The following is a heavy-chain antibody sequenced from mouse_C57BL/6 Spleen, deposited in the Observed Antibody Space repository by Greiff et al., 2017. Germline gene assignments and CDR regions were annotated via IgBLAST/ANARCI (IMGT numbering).Heavy chain of an antibody. CDR1: GYTFTSYW. V-gene: IGHV1-59*01. Sequence: QVQLKQPGAELVRPGTSVKLSCKASGYTFTSYWMHWVKQRPGQGLEWIGVIDPSDSYTNYNQKFKGKVTLTVDTSSRTAYMQLSSLTSEDSAVYYCSNIITTVVDGDYWGQGTTLTVSS. D-gene: IGHD1-1*01. CDR2: IDPSDSYT. J-gene: IGHJ2*01. CDR3: SNIITTVVDGDY.